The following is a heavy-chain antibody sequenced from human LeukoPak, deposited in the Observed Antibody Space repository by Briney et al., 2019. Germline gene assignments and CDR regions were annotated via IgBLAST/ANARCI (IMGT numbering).Heavy chain of an antibody. Sequence: PSETLSLTCTVSGGSISSSSYYWGWIRQPPGKRLEWVGSIYYSGSTNYNPSLKSRVTISVDTSKNPFSLKLSTVTDGDTAVYYCARGGGFGYQLLSWFDPWGQGTLVTVSS. CDR2: IYYSGST. J-gene: IGHJ5*02. CDR3: ARGGGFGYQLLSWFDP. D-gene: IGHD2-2*01. V-gene: IGHV4-39*07. CDR1: GGSISSSSYY.